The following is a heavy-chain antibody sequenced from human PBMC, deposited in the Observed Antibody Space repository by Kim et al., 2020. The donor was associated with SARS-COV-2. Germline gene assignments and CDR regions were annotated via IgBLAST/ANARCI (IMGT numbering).Heavy chain of an antibody. D-gene: IGHD3-16*01. V-gene: IGHV4-31*03. Sequence: SETLSLTCTVSVCSISSGGYYWSWIRQHPGKGLEWIGYIYYSGSTYYNPSLKSRVTISVDTSKNQFSLKLSSVTAADTAVYYCARTEPGGGFSADYWGQGTLVTVSS. J-gene: IGHJ4*02. CDR2: IYYSGST. CDR3: ARTEPGGGFSADY. CDR1: VCSISSGGYY.